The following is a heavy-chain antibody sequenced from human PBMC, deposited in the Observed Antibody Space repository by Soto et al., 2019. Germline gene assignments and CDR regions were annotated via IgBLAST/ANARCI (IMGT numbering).Heavy chain of an antibody. D-gene: IGHD3-22*01. CDR2: INHSGST. CDR3: ARGRRGYYDSSGYFY. J-gene: IGHJ4*02. Sequence: SETLSLTCAVYGGSFSGYYWSWIRQPPGKGLEWIGEINHSGSTNYNPSLKSRVTISVDTSKNQFSLKLSSVTAADTAVYYCARGRRGYYDSSGYFYWGQGTLVTVSS. V-gene: IGHV4-34*01. CDR1: GGSFSGYY.